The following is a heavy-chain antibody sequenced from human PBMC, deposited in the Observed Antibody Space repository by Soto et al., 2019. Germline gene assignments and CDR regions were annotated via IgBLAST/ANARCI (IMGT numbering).Heavy chain of an antibody. CDR2: INTNGNST. J-gene: IGHJ4*02. CDR3: RRGPTRDAGYFY. V-gene: IGHV3-64*01. D-gene: IGHD5-12*01. Sequence: EVPLVESGGGLVQPGGSLRLSCAASGFTFSNFAMLWVRQAPGKGLEYVSAINTNGNSTYYANSVMGRFTISRDNSKHTLYLHMGLMIADDIAVYYCRRGPTRDAGYFYWGQGTLVTVSS. CDR1: GFTFSNFA.